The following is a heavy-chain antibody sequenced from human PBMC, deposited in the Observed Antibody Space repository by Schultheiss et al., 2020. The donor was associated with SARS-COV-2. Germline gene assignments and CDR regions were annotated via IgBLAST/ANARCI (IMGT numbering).Heavy chain of an antibody. V-gene: IGHV3-23*01. CDR2: ISASGAST. J-gene: IGHJ4*01. Sequence: GESLKISCAASEFTFSSYAMSWVRRAPGEGLEWFSAISASGASTYYADSVKGRFTISRDNSKNTLYLQMDSLRAEDTAIYYCAKPTKYTSSSGFDYWGHGTLVTVSS. D-gene: IGHD6-6*01. CDR3: AKPTKYTSSSGFDY. CDR1: EFTFSSYA.